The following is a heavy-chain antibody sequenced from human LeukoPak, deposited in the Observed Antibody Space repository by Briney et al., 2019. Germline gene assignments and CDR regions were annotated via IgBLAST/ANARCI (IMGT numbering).Heavy chain of an antibody. V-gene: IGHV1-69*13. CDR1: GYTFTGYY. CDR2: IIPIFGTA. CDR3: ASWDAMVRGVMGLYYFDY. Sequence: ASVKVSCKASGYTFTGYYMHWVRQAPGQGLEWMGGIIPIFGTANYAQKFQGRVTITADESTSTAYMELSSLRSEDTAVYYCASWDAMVRGVMGLYYFDYWGQGTLVTVSS. D-gene: IGHD3-10*01. J-gene: IGHJ4*02.